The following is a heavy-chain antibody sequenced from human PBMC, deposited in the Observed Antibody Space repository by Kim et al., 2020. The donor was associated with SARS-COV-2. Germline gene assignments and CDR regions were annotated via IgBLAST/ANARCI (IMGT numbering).Heavy chain of an antibody. CDR2: IYYSGST. V-gene: IGHV4-39*01. J-gene: IGHJ4*02. Sequence: SETLSLTCTVSGGSISSSSYYWGWIRQPPGKGLEWIGRIYYSGSTYYNPSLKSRVTISVDTSKNQFSLKLSSVTAADTAGYYCARTTKILWFGEFLYFDYWGQGTLVTVSS. D-gene: IGHD3-10*01. CDR1: GGSISSSSYY. CDR3: ARTTKILWFGEFLYFDY.